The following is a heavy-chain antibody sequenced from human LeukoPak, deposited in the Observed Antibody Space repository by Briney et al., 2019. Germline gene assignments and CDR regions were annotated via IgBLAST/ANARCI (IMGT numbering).Heavy chain of an antibody. Sequence: PSETLSLTCTVSGGSISSSSYYWGWIRQPPGKGLEWIGSIYYSGSTYYNPSLKSRVTISVDTSKNQFSLKLSSVTAADTAVYYCASRGRYYYYYGMDVWGQGTTVTDSS. J-gene: IGHJ6*02. D-gene: IGHD5-24*01. CDR1: GGSISSSSYY. CDR3: ASRGRYYYYYGMDV. V-gene: IGHV4-39*01. CDR2: IYYSGST.